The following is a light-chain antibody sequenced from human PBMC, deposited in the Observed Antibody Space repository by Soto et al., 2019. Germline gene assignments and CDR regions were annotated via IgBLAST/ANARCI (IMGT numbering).Light chain of an antibody. CDR1: NSNIGAGFD. CDR3: QSYDSTLSVWV. Sequence: QSVLTQPPSVSGAPGQRVTISRTGSNSNIGAGFDVNWYQQLPGTAPKLLIYGNSNRPSGVPDRFSGSKSGTSASLAITGLQAEDEADYYCQSYDSTLSVWVFGGGTKLTVL. J-gene: IGLJ3*02. V-gene: IGLV1-40*01. CDR2: GNS.